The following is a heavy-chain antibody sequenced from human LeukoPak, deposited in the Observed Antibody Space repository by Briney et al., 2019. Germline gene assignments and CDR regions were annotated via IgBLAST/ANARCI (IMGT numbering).Heavy chain of an antibody. CDR2: ISSSSNYI. CDR3: ARDLTDDFWSGYHFDY. CDR1: GFTFNNYC. Sequence: GGSLRLSCAASGFTFNNYCMNWVRQAPGRGLEWVSSISSSSNYIYYADSVKGRFTISRDNAKNSLYLQMNSLRAEDTAVYYCARDLTDDFWSGYHFDYWGQGTLVTVSS. J-gene: IGHJ4*02. V-gene: IGHV3-21*01. D-gene: IGHD3-3*01.